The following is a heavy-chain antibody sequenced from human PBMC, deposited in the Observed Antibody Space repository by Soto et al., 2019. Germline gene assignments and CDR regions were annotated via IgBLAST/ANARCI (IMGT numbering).Heavy chain of an antibody. D-gene: IGHD2-2*01. V-gene: IGHV3-30-3*01. J-gene: IGHJ5*02. CDR3: ARDGSKYQLLWIPFDP. Sequence: QVQLVESGGGVVQPGRSLRLSCAASGFTFSSYAMHWVRQAPGKGLEWVAVISYDGSNKYYADSVKGRFTISRDNYKNTLYLQMNSLRAEDTAVYYCARDGSKYQLLWIPFDPWGQGTLVTVSS. CDR1: GFTFSSYA. CDR2: ISYDGSNK.